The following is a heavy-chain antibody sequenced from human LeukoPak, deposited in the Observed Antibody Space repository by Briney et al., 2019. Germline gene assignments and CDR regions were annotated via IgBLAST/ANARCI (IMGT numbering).Heavy chain of an antibody. D-gene: IGHD2-2*01. CDR1: VYTFPGFY. Sequence: ASVKVSCKSSVYTFPGFYIHWVRQAPGQGLEWMGWINPDRGGTNYAQKFQGRVTLTRDTSINTAYMELSGLTSDDTAVYYCVREDFVVIPAAMRGDYWGQGTLVIVSS. CDR2: INPDRGGT. V-gene: IGHV1-2*02. J-gene: IGHJ4*02. CDR3: VREDFVVIPAAMRGDY.